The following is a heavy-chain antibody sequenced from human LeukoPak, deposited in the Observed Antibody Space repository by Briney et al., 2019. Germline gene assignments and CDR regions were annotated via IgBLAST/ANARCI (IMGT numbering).Heavy chain of an antibody. J-gene: IGHJ6*03. CDR2: MNPSGST. D-gene: IGHD3-22*01. CDR1: GFTVSSNY. CDR3: ARGRQDVTMIVVVMTAVSYYLDV. Sequence: PGGSLRLSCAASGFTVSSNYMSWVRQTPEKGLEWIGEMNPSGSTSYNPSLKSRVTISVDTSKNQFSLKLSSVTAADTAVYYCARGRQDVTMIVVVMTAVSYYLDVWGKGTTVTVS. V-gene: IGHV4-34*01.